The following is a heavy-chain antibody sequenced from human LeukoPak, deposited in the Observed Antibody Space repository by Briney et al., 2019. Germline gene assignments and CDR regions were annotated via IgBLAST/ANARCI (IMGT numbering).Heavy chain of an antibody. CDR2: IYGSGGT. V-gene: IGHV4-31*03. Sequence: SQSLSLTCTVSGYSISSCGYYWNWHRQQPGKGREWNGYIYGSGGTYSNPALKGRVSMSVDTSKGHFSLKLSSVTAADTAVYYCARVERSWAFDIWGQGTMVTVSS. D-gene: IGHD1-1*01. CDR1: GYSISSCGYY. CDR3: ARVERSWAFDI. J-gene: IGHJ3*02.